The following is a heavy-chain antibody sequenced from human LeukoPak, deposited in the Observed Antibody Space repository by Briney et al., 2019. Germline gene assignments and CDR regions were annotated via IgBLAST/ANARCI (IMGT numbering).Heavy chain of an antibody. CDR1: GFTFSSYG. J-gene: IGHJ6*02. D-gene: IGHD3-16*01. CDR2: IRYDGSNK. CDR3: AKAWGSRYYYGMDV. Sequence: PGGSLRLSCAASGFTFSSYGTHWVRQAPGKGLEWVAFIRYDGSNKYYADSVKGRFTISRDNSKNTLYLQMNSLRAEDTAVYYCAKAWGSRYYYGMDVWGQGTTVTVSS. V-gene: IGHV3-30*02.